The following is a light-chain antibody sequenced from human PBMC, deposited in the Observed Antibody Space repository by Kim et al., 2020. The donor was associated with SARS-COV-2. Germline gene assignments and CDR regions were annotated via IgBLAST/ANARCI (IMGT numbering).Light chain of an antibody. V-gene: IGLV2-14*03. J-gene: IGLJ2*01. CDR3: SSNTSSTSLV. Sequence: QSALTQPASVSGSPGQSITISCTGTSSDVGGYNYVSWYQQHPGKAPKLMIYDVSNRPSGVSNRFSGSKSGNTASLTISGLQAVDEADYYCSSNTSSTSLVFGGGTQLTVL. CDR2: DVS. CDR1: SSDVGGYNY.